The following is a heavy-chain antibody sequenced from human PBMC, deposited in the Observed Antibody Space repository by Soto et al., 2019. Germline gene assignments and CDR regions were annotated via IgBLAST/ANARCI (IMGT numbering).Heavy chain of an antibody. CDR2: IIPIFGTA. CDR1: GGTFSSYA. CDR3: ARGWTYDYVWGSYRYYYYYGMDV. Sequence: QVQLVQSGAEVKKPGSSVKVSCKASGGTFSSYAISWVRQAPGQGLEWMGGIIPIFGTANYAQKFQGRVTITADKSTSTAYMELSSLRSEDTAVCYCARGWTYDYVWGSYRYYYYYGMDVWGQGTTVTVSS. J-gene: IGHJ6*02. V-gene: IGHV1-69*06. D-gene: IGHD3-16*02.